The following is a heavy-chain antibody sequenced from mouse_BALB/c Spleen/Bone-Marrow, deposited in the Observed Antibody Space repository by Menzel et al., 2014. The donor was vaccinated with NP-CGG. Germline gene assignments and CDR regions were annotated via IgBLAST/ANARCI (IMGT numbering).Heavy chain of an antibody. Sequence: QVELQQSGLELVKTGASVKMSCKASGYTFTSYWMHWVKQRPGQGLEWIGVIDPSDSYTSYNQKFKGNATLTVDTSSSTTYSQLSSLTSEDSAVYYSTRGEVQAKVYFDQGTSAAIS. CDR3: TRGEVQAKVY. D-gene: IGHD2-14*01. J-gene: IGHJ4*01. CDR1: GYTFTSYW. V-gene: IGHV1S127*01. CDR2: IDPSDSYT.